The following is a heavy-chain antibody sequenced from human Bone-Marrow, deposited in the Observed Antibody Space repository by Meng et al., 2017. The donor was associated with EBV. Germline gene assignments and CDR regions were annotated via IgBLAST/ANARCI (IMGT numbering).Heavy chain of an antibody. J-gene: IGHJ4*02. CDR2: INPNSGGT. Sequence: VALVDVGGEVKKPVASVNVSCKASGYTFTVYLMHWVRQAPGPGLEWMGRINPNSGGTNYGQKFQGRVTITRDTSISTAYMELSRLRSDDTAVYYCARGGYSNSKYDYWGQGTLVTVSS. CDR1: GYTFTVYL. CDR3: ARGGYSNSKYDY. D-gene: IGHD5-18*01. V-gene: IGHV1-2*06.